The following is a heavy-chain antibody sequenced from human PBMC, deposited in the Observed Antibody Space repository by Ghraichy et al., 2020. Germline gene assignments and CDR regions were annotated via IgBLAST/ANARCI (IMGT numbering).Heavy chain of an antibody. CDR1: GGSISGSTFY. J-gene: IGHJ4*02. CDR2: IYYSGHT. V-gene: IGHV4-39*01. CDR3: SRLIDY. Sequence: SETLSLTCTVSGGSISGSTFYWGWIRQPPGKGLEWIGAIYYSGHTYYISSLKSRATISVDTSKNQFSLRLTSVTAADTAVYYCSRLIDYWGQGTLVTVSS.